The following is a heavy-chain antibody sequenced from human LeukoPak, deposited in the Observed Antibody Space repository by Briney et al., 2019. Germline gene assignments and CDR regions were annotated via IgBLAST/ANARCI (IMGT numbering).Heavy chain of an antibody. J-gene: IGHJ4*02. CDR1: GFTFDDYA. D-gene: IGHD3-3*01. CDR2: ISWNSGSI. CDR3: AKDNDFWSGYYSH. V-gene: IGHV3-9*01. Sequence: GGSLRLSCAASGFTFDDYAMHWVRQAPGKGLEWVSGISWNSGSIGYADSVKGRFTISRDNAKNSLYLQMNSLRAEDTALYYCAKDNDFWSGYYSHWGQGNLVTVSS.